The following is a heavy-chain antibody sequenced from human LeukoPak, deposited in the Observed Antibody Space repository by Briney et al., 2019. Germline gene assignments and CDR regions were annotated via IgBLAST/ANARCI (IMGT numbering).Heavy chain of an antibody. V-gene: IGHV5-51*01. J-gene: IGHJ4*02. D-gene: IGHD5-24*01. CDR2: IYAGASDT. Sequence: GESLKISCKGSEHSLTNYWIGWVRQMPGKGLEWMEIIYAGASDTRYSPSFQGQVIISADKSINTAHLQWSSLKASDTAMYYCARLDKWLQRNELWGQGTLVTVSS. CDR3: ARLDKWLQRNEL. CDR1: EHSLTNYW.